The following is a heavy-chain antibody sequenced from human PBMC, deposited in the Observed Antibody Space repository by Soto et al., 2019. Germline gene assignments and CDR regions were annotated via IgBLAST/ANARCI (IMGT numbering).Heavy chain of an antibody. CDR1: GESISSGGYY. V-gene: IGHV4-31*03. D-gene: IGHD6-6*01. Sequence: QVQLQQSGPGLVKASQTLSLICSVSGESISSGGYYWSWIRHHPEKGLEWIGYIYDSESAYYNPSLKSRVTISMDTSKNHFAMKLSSVPAADTAVYYCARASSSSSAADYWGQGTLFTVST. J-gene: IGHJ4*02. CDR2: IYDSESA. CDR3: ARASSSSSAADY.